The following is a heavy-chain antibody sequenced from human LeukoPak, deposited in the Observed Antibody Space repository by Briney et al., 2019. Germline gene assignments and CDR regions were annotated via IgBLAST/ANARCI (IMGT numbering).Heavy chain of an antibody. D-gene: IGHD2-8*01. CDR2: INPNSGDI. J-gene: IGHJ4*02. Sequence: ASVKVSCKASGYTFTGYYMHWVRQAPGQGLEWMGWINPNSGDIKYAQKVQGRVTMTRDTSISTAYMDLSSLTSDDTAVYFCTRGSKTANGENMPFGYWGQGNLVTVSS. V-gene: IGHV1-2*02. CDR3: TRGSKTANGENMPFGY. CDR1: GYTFTGYY.